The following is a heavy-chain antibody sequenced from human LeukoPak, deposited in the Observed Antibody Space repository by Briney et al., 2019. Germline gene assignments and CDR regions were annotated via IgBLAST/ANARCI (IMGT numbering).Heavy chain of an antibody. CDR2: IYSGGNT. CDR1: GFTVSSNY. J-gene: IGHJ3*02. CDR3: ARVAFGGVIAGAFDI. D-gene: IGHD3-16*02. V-gene: IGHV3-66*02. Sequence: GGSLRLSCAASGFTVSSNYMNWVRQAPGKGLEWVSVIYSGGNTYYADSVKGRLTFSRDNSKNTLYLQMNSLRVEDTAVYYCARVAFGGVIAGAFDIWGQGTMVTVSS.